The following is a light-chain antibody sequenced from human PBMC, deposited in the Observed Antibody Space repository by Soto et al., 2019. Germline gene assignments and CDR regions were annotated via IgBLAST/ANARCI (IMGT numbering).Light chain of an antibody. J-gene: IGKJ1*01. CDR2: HAS. CDR3: QQYNSYS. Sequence: DIQMTQSPSTLPSSVGDRVTLSCRASQSISNLVAWYQQKPRAAPKVLIYHASKLQSGVPTMFSGGGCATEFTLTSSSLQPDDFASYYCQQYNSYSFGQGTKVDIK. V-gene: IGKV1-5*01. CDR1: QSISNL.